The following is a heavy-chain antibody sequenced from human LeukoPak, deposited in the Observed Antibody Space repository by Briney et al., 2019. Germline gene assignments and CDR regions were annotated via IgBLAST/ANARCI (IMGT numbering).Heavy chain of an antibody. CDR2: ISYDGSNK. CDR1: GFTFSSYG. D-gene: IGHD3-10*01. J-gene: IGHJ3*02. Sequence: PGGSLRLSCAASGFTFSSYGMHWVRQAPGKGLEWVAVISYDGSNKYYADSVKGRFTISRDNSKNTLYLQMNSLRAEDTAVYYCAKAWFGLGAFDIWGQGTMVTVSS. CDR3: AKAWFGLGAFDI. V-gene: IGHV3-30*18.